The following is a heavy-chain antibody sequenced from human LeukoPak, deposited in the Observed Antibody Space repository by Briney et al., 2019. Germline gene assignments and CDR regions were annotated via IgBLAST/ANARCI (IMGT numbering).Heavy chain of an antibody. CDR2: IRSKAYGGTT. CDR3: TRGGYCSSTSCYWSPTKIDY. CDR1: GFTFGDYA. J-gene: IGHJ4*02. Sequence: GGSLRLSCTASGFTFGDYAMSWVRQAPGKGLEWVGFIRSKAYGGTTEYAASVKGRFTISRDDSKSIAYLQMNSLKTEDTAVYYCTRGGYCSSTSCYWSPTKIDYWGQGTLVTVSS. D-gene: IGHD2-2*01. V-gene: IGHV3-49*04.